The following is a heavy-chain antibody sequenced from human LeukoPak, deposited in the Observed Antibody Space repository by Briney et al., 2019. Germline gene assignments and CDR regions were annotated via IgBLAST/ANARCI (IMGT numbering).Heavy chain of an antibody. Sequence: GGSLRLSCAASGFTFSSYAMSWVRQAPGKGLEWVSAISGSGGSTYHADPVKGRFTISRDNSKNTLYLQMNSLRAEDTALYYCARRFCSSTSCYAGLDQWGQGTLVTASS. D-gene: IGHD2-2*01. V-gene: IGHV3-23*01. CDR2: ISGSGGST. J-gene: IGHJ4*02. CDR1: GFTFSSYA. CDR3: ARRFCSSTSCYAGLDQ.